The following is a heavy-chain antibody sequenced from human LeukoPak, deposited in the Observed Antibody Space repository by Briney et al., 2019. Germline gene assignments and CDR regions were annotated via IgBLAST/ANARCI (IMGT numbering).Heavy chain of an antibody. V-gene: IGHV6-1*01. CDR2: TYYRSKWYN. D-gene: IGHD3-16*02. CDR1: GDSVSNNSAA. Sequence: SQTLSLTCAISGDSVSNNSAAWNWIRQSPSGGLEWLGRTYYRSKWYNDYAVSVKSRITINPDTSKNQFSLQLNSVTPEDTAVYYCARESVWGSYRYTSLYAFDIWGQGTMVTVSS. CDR3: ARESVWGSYRYTSLYAFDI. J-gene: IGHJ3*02.